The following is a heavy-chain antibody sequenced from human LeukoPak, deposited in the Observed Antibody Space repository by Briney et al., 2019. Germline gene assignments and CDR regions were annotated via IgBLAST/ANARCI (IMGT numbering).Heavy chain of an antibody. D-gene: IGHD4-17*01. V-gene: IGHV4-39*01. CDR1: GGSISSSSYY. J-gene: IGHJ5*02. CDR3: ARHLGYGDYVSWWFDP. Sequence: PSETLSLTCTVSGGSISSSSYYWGWIRQPPGKGLEWIGSIYYSGSTYYNPSLKSRVTISVDTSKNQFSLKLSSVTAADTAVYYCARHLGYGDYVSWWFDPWGQGTLVTVSS. CDR2: IYYSGST.